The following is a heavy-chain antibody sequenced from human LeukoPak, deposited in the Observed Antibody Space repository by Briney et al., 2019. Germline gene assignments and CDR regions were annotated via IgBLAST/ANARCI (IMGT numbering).Heavy chain of an antibody. V-gene: IGHV1-69*06. Sequence: ASVKVSCKASGGTFSSYAISWVRQAPGQGLEWMGGIIPIFGTANYAQKFQGRVTITADKSTSTAYMELRSLRSDDTAVYYCARSPMGGSCYTFYYYYYYMDVWGKGTTVTVSS. J-gene: IGHJ6*03. CDR1: GGTFSSYA. CDR2: IIPIFGTA. CDR3: ARSPMGGSCYTFYYYYYYMDV. D-gene: IGHD1-26*01.